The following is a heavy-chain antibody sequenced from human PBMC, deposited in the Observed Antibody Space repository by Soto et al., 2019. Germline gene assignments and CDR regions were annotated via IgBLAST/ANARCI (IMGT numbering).Heavy chain of an antibody. CDR1: GGSVSSGSYY. CDR2: IYYSGST. J-gene: IGHJ6*02. D-gene: IGHD2-2*02. V-gene: IGHV4-61*01. CDR3: ASVTRTCISTSCYRYYYGMDV. Sequence: QVQLQESGPGLVKPSETLSLTCTVSGGSVSSGSYYWSWIRQPPGKGQEWIGYIYYSGSTNYNPSLKSRVTISVDTSKNQFSLKLSSVTAADTAVYYCASVTRTCISTSCYRYYYGMDVWGQGTTVTVSS.